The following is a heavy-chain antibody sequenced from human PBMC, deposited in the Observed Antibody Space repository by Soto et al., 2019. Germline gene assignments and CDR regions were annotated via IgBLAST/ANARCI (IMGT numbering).Heavy chain of an antibody. D-gene: IGHD6-13*01. V-gene: IGHV1-46*03. CDR1: GYIFIDSY. J-gene: IGHJ4*02. CDR2: FNPMSGST. Sequence: QVQLVQSGAEVKKPGASVNISCKTSGYIFIDSYIHWVRQAPGQGLEWVALFNPMSGSTNYAQKLQGRVTVTSDPSRSTGYLELSSLISEDAAVYYCSRDLAAADYWGRGTLVTVSP. CDR3: SRDLAAADY.